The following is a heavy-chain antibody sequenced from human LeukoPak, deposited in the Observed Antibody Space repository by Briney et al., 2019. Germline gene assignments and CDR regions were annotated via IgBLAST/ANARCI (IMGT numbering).Heavy chain of an antibody. CDR2: ISSSSTYM. V-gene: IGHV3-21*06. CDR1: SFTFSAYV. J-gene: IGHJ4*02. Sequence: GGSLRLSCAASSFTFSAYVMHWVRQAPGRGLEWVSSISSSSTYMSYTDSVKGRFTVSRDNAENSLYLQMSGLRGEDTAVYYCARGPKSEWLQNYFDYWGQGALVAVSS. CDR3: ARGPKSEWLQNYFDY. D-gene: IGHD5-12*01.